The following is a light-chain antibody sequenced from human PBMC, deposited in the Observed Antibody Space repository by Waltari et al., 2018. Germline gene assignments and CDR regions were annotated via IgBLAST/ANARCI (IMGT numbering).Light chain of an antibody. CDR3: QTWGTGIRV. CDR2: LNSDGSH. CDR1: SGHSGYA. J-gene: IGLJ3*02. Sequence: QLVLTQSPSASASLGASVKLTCPLSSGHSGYAIAWHQQQPEKGPRYLMKLNSDGSHSKGDGIPDRFSGSSSGAERYLTISSLQSEDEADYYCQTWGTGIRVFGGGTKLTVL. V-gene: IGLV4-69*01.